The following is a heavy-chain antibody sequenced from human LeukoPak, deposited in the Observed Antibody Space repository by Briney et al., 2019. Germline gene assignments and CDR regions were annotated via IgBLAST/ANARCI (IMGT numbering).Heavy chain of an antibody. D-gene: IGHD3-22*01. V-gene: IGHV3-66*02. CDR3: ARDRRYHYDSSGSDAFDI. Sequence: PGGSLRLSCAASGFTVSSNYMSWVRQAPGKGLEWVSVVYDDGSTYYADSVKGRFAISRDNSKNTLYLQMNSLRTEDTAVYYCARDRRYHYDSSGSDAFDIWGQGTMVTVSS. CDR1: GFTVSSNY. J-gene: IGHJ3*02. CDR2: VYDDGST.